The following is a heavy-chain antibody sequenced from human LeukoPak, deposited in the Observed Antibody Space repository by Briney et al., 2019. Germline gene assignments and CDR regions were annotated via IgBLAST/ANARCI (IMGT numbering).Heavy chain of an antibody. D-gene: IGHD4-17*01. J-gene: IGHJ4*02. V-gene: IGHV4-59*01. Sequence: SETLSLTCTVSGGSISSYYWSWIRQPPGKGLEWIWYIYCSGSTNYNPSLKSRVTISVDTSKNQCSLKLSSVTAADTAVYYCARGRLTYGDYVFGYWGQGTLVTVSS. CDR3: ARGRLTYGDYVFGY. CDR2: IYCSGST. CDR1: GGSISSYY.